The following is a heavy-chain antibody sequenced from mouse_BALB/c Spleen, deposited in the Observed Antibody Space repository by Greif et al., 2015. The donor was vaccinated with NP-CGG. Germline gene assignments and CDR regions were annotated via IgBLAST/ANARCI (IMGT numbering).Heavy chain of an antibody. CDR1: GYTFTDYA. D-gene: IGHD2-14*01. CDR2: ISTYYGNT. V-gene: IGHV1-67*01. Sequence: QVHVKQSGPELVRPGVSVKISCKGSGYTFTDYAMHWVKQSHAKSLEWIGVISTYYGNTNYNQKFKGKATMTVDKSSSTAYMELARLTSEDSAIYYCARSPAYYRYDEGNRYAMDYWGQGTSVTVSS. CDR3: ARSPAYYRYDEGNRYAMDY. J-gene: IGHJ4*01.